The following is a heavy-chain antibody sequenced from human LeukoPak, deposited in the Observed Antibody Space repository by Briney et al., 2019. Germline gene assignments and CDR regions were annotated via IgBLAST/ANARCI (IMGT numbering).Heavy chain of an antibody. CDR1: GFSFSSHA. CDR3: GRDPKRYCSGGSCYVDY. J-gene: IGHJ4*02. D-gene: IGHD2-15*01. Sequence: GGSLRLSCAASGFSFSSHAMHWVRQAPGKGLEWVTVIPYDGTDKYYADSVKGRFTISRDNSKNTVYLQMDSLRAEDTAVYYCGRDPKRYCSGGSCYVDYWGQGTLVTVSS. CDR2: IPYDGTDK. V-gene: IGHV3-30-3*01.